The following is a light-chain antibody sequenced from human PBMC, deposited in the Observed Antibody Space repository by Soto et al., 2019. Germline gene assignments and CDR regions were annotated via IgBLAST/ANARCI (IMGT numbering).Light chain of an antibody. V-gene: IGLV1-44*01. Sequence: QSVLTQPPSASGTPGLRVTISCSGSSSNIGSNTVNWYQQLPGTAPKLLIYSNNRRPSGVPDRFSGFKSGTSASLAISGLQSEDEADYYCAAWDDSLNGPVFGGGTKVTVL. CDR1: SSNIGSNT. CDR3: AAWDDSLNGPV. J-gene: IGLJ2*01. CDR2: SNN.